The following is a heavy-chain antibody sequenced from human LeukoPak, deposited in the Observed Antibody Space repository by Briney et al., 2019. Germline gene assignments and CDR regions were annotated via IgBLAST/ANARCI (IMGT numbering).Heavy chain of an antibody. CDR1: GFTFSSYG. CDR3: AKERYSGSYWTYYFDY. V-gene: IGHV3-30*18. CDR2: ISYDGSIK. J-gene: IGHJ4*02. D-gene: IGHD1-26*01. Sequence: GGSLRLSCAASGFTFSSYGMHWVRQAPGKGLEWVAVISYDGSIKYYADSVKGRFTISRDNSKNTLYLQMNSLRAEDTAVYYCAKERYSGSYWTYYFDYWGQGTLVTVSS.